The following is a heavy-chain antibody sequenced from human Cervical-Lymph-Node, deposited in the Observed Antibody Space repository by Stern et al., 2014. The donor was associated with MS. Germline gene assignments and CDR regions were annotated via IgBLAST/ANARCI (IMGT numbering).Heavy chain of an antibody. CDR1: GFTFSNYG. D-gene: IGHD6-19*01. CDR2: LSYDGSNT. V-gene: IGHV3-30*18. J-gene: IGHJ4*02. CDR3: AKEGDEGSGWYHFDY. Sequence: DQLVESGGGVVQPGRSLRLSCAVSGFTFSNYGIHWVRQAPGKGLEWVALLSYDGSNTYYADSVKGRFTISRDNSKNTLFLQMNSLRLEDTAVYYCAKEGDEGSGWYHFDYWGQGTLVTVSS.